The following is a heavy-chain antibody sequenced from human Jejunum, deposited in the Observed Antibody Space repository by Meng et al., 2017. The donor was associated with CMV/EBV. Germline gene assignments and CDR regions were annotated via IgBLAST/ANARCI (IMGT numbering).Heavy chain of an antibody. V-gene: IGHV4-39*07. J-gene: IGHJ4*02. D-gene: IGHD4-23*01. CDR3: ATTDPTYGGNYYFDY. CDR1: GSLISSSYY. CDR2: IHYSAIA. Sequence: GSLISSSYYWGWLRQAPGKGLEWIGSIHYSAIAYYNPSLTSRATISLDTSKNQFSLKLTSVTAADTAVYYCATTDPTYGGNYYFDYWGQGTLVTVSS.